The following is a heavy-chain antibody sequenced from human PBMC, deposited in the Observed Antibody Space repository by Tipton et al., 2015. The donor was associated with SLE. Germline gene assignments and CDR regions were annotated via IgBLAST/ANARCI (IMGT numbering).Heavy chain of an antibody. Sequence: GSLRLSCTASGFTFRSFDMHWVRQVPGKGLVWVSRINSDESTTSYADSVKGRFTISRDNAKNTLYLQMNSLRAEDTAVYYCAREGISGYYDSSGYYGWGQGTLVTVSS. CDR1: GFTFRSFD. CDR2: INSDESTT. V-gene: IGHV3-74*01. D-gene: IGHD3-22*01. J-gene: IGHJ4*02. CDR3: AREGISGYYDSSGYYG.